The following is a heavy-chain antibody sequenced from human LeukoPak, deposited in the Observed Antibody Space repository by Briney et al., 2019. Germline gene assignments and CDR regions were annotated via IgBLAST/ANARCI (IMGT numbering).Heavy chain of an antibody. CDR2: INHSGST. J-gene: IGHJ3*02. CDR3: ASSPRAFDI. CDR1: GGSFSGYY. V-gene: IGHV4-34*01. Sequence: SETLSLTCAVYGGSFSGYYWSWIRQPPGKGLEWIGEINHSGSTNYNPSLKSRVTISVDTSKNQFSLKLSSVTAADTAVYHCASSPRAFDIWGQGTMVTVSS.